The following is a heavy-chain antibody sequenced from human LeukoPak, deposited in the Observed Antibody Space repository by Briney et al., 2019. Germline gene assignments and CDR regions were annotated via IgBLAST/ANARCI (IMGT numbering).Heavy chain of an antibody. V-gene: IGHV3-74*01. D-gene: IGHD3-10*01. Sequence: PGGSLRLSCAASGFTFSNHWMHWVRQAPGKGLVWVSNIKGDGSTTRYADSVKGRFTISRDNAKNTLYLQMNSLRAEDTAVYYCATLSSSGTPFDCWGQGTLVTVSS. CDR3: ATLSSSGTPFDC. CDR1: GFTFSNHW. CDR2: IKGDGSTT. J-gene: IGHJ4*02.